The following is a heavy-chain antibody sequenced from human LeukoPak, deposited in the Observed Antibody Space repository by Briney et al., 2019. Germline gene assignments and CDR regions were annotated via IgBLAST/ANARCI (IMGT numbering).Heavy chain of an antibody. CDR3: ARRGYSYGCRDCGYYFDY. D-gene: IGHD5-18*01. CDR1: GGSFSGYS. CDR2: INHSGTT. J-gene: IGHJ4*02. V-gene: IGHV4-34*01. Sequence: SETLSLTCAVYGGSFSGYSWTWLRQPPGKGLEWIGEINHSGTTDYNPSLQSRVTISLDTSKNQFSLKLTSVTAADTAVYYCARRGYSYGCRDCGYYFDYWGQGTLVTVSS.